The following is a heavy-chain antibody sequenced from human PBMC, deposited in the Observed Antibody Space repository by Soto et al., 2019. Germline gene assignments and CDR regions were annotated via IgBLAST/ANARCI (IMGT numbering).Heavy chain of an antibody. D-gene: IGHD5-18*01. CDR2: IYYRGST. J-gene: IGHJ5*02. CDR3: ARLPRDTSIIYVSDP. V-gene: IGHV4-61*08. CDR1: GGSVSSGDYY. Sequence: QVQLQESGPGLVKASETLSLTCTVSGGSVSSGDYYWSWIRQPPGKVLEGIGNIYYRGSTNYNPYLQSRATISVDTCKNQFPLKVSSVTAAAAAVYYCARLPRDTSIIYVSDPWGKGTLVTVSS.